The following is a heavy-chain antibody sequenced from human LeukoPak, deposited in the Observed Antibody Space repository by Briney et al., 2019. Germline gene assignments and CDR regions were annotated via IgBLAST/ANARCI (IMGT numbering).Heavy chain of an antibody. D-gene: IGHD2-15*01. CDR1: GFTVSSNY. Sequence: GGSLRPSCAASGFTVSSNYMSWVRQAPGKGLEWVSVIYSGGSTYYADSVKGRFTISRDNSKNTLYLQMNSLRAEDTAVYYCASSRGRSYFDYWGQGTLVTVSS. J-gene: IGHJ4*02. CDR2: IYSGGST. CDR3: ASSRGRSYFDY. V-gene: IGHV3-53*01.